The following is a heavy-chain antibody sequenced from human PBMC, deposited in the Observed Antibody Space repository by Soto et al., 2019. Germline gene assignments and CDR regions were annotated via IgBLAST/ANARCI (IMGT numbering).Heavy chain of an antibody. Sequence: GGSLRLSCAASGFTFSSYSMNWVRQAPGKGLEWVSSISSSSSYIYYADSVKGRFTISRDNSKNTLYPQMNSLRAEDTAVYYCARDGGSVSARGYDFWSGYYWGANYYYGMDVWGQGTTVTVSS. D-gene: IGHD3-3*01. V-gene: IGHV3-21*01. CDR2: ISSSSSYI. CDR1: GFTFSSYS. J-gene: IGHJ6*02. CDR3: ARDGGSVSARGYDFWSGYYWGANYYYGMDV.